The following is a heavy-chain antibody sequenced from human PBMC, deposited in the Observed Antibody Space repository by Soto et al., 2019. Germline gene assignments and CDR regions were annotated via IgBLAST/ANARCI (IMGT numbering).Heavy chain of an antibody. CDR3: ATSYCTAWYTY. D-gene: IGHD2-8*01. CDR2: MHYTGFS. CDR1: GDSVTGHY. Sequence: QVQLQESGPGVVTPSETLSLTCSFSGDSVTGHYFTWIRQSPEKGLEWIGYMHYTGFSHYNPSLNSLLTISVDRAKNHSTLQLTSVTFADTAVYYCATSYCTAWYTYWGQGTQVTVSS. V-gene: IGHV4-59*02. J-gene: IGHJ4*02.